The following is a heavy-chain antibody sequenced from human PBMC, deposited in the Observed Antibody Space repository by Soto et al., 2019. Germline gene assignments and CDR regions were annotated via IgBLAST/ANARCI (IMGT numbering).Heavy chain of an antibody. CDR2: VSTRGDIT. V-gene: IGHV3-23*01. CDR1: GLNFNDYA. Sequence: EVQLLESGGALVQPGGSLSLSCAASGLNFNDYAMTWVRQAPGRGLEWVSRVSTRGDITYYSDSVKGRFTISRDNSKNTLFLHMNSLRAEDTALYYCARGDRGGSGSPASYYYSGLDVWGQGTTVTVSS. J-gene: IGHJ6*02. CDR3: ARGDRGGSGSPASYYYSGLDV. D-gene: IGHD3-10*01.